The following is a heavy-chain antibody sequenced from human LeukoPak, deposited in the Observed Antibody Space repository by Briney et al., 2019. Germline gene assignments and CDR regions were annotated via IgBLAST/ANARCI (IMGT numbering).Heavy chain of an antibody. J-gene: IGHJ4*02. CDR1: GFTFSSYW. D-gene: IGHD3-3*01. V-gene: IGHV3-7*01. CDR3: ARCDFWSGDLDY. CDR2: IKEDGSEK. Sequence: GGSLRLSCAASGFTFSSYWMTWVRQAPGKGLEWVANIKEDGSEKYYVDSVKGRFTISRDNARNSLFLQMNSLRAEDTAVYYCARCDFWSGDLDYWGQGTLVTVSS.